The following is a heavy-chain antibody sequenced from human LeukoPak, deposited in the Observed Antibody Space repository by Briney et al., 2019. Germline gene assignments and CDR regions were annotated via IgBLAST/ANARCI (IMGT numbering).Heavy chain of an antibody. J-gene: IGHJ4*02. D-gene: IGHD2-15*01. CDR2: INHSGST. V-gene: IGHV4-34*01. CDR1: GGSFSGYY. Sequence: PSETLSLTCAVYGGSFSGYYWSWIRQPPGKGLEWIGEINHSGSTNYNPSLKSRVTISVDTSKNQFSLKLSSVTAADTAVYYCARARAYCSGGSCYSYNFDYWGQGTLVTVSS. CDR3: ARARAYCSGGSCYSYNFDY.